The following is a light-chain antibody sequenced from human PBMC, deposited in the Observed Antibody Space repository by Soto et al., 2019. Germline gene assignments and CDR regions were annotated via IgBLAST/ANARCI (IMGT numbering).Light chain of an antibody. CDR2: ATS. CDR1: QSISIL. CDR3: QHYNDFSWT. J-gene: IGKJ1*01. V-gene: IGKV1-5*03. Sequence: DIHLTQSPSTLSASVGDRVTLTCRASQSISILLAWYQQKPGKAPNLLIYATSTLETGVSSRFSGSGSGTEFTLTISSLQPDDSATYYCQHYNDFSWTFGQGTKVEIK.